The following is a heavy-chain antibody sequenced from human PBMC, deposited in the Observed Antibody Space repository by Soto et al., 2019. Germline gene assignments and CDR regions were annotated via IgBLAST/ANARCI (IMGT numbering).Heavy chain of an antibody. V-gene: IGHV1-69*13. CDR3: ARDQVATRLFDY. CDR1: GGTFSSYA. J-gene: IGHJ4*02. D-gene: IGHD5-12*01. Sequence: SVKVSGKASGGTFSSYAISWVRQAPGQGLEWMGGIIPIFGTANYAQKFQGRVTITADESTSTAYMELSSLRSEDTAVYYCARDQVATRLFDYWGQGTLVTVSS. CDR2: IIPIFGTA.